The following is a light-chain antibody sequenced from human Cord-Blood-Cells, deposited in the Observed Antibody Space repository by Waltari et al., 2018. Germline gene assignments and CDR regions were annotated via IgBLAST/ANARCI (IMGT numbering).Light chain of an antibody. J-gene: IGKJ2*01. CDR3: QQYYSTPYT. CDR2: WAT. Sequence: DIVMTQSPDSLAVSLGESATINCKSSQSVLYSSNNKNYLAWYQQKPGQPPKLVIYWATTRESGVPDRFSGSGYGTDFTLTISSLQAEDVAVYYCQQYYSTPYTFGQGTKLEIK. CDR1: QSVLYSSNNKNY. V-gene: IGKV4-1*01.